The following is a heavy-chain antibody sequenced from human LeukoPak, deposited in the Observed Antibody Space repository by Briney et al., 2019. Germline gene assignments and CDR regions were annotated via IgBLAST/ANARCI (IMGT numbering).Heavy chain of an antibody. V-gene: IGHV3-23*01. D-gene: IGHD5-24*01. J-gene: IGHJ4*02. Sequence: GGSLRLSCAVSGFTFSSCAMSWARQAPGKGLEGVSTIASSGSWTYYAASVKGRFTISRDNSRGLLYLQMNSLRVEDTAIYYCAKDEAGDGFNAIWGQGARVTVSS. CDR2: IASSGSWT. CDR1: GFTFSSCA. CDR3: AKDEAGDGFNAI.